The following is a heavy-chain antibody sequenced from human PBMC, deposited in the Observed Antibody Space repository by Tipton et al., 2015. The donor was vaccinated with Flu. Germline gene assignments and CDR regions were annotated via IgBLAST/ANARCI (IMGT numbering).Heavy chain of an antibody. CDR3: ARHSGSRSYPLDY. D-gene: IGHD3-10*01. CDR2: IRYGGSS. Sequence: TLSLTCTVSGGSISTSGYYWGWIRQPPGKGLEWIGSIRYGGSSYYTPSLKSRVTISLDMSKDQFSLKLASVTAADTAVYYCARHSGSRSYPLDYWGQGTLVTVSS. V-gene: IGHV4-39*07. J-gene: IGHJ4*02. CDR1: GGSISTSGYY.